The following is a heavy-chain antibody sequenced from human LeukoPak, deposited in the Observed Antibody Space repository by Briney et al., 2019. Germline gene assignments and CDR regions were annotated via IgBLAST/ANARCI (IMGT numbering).Heavy chain of an antibody. CDR2: ISGSGGST. CDR1: GFTFSSYA. V-gene: IGHV3-23*01. J-gene: IGHJ4*02. D-gene: IGHD3-22*01. Sequence: GGSLRLSCAASGFTFSSYAMSWVRQAPGKGLEWVSAISGSGGSTYHADSVKGRFTISRDNAKSSLYLQMNSLRADDTAVYYCARNRALYDSRRGYYYTEDDYWGQGTLVTVSS. CDR3: ARNRALYDSRRGYYYTEDDY.